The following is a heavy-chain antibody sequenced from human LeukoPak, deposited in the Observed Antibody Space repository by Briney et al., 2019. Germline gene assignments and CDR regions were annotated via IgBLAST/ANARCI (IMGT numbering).Heavy chain of an antibody. CDR2: IYYSGST. D-gene: IGHD3-3*01. CDR1: GGSISSYY. CDR3: ARDFWSGTTNWFDP. V-gene: IGHV4-59*01. Sequence: PSETLSLTCTVSGGSISSYYWSWIRQPPGKGLEWTGYIYYSGSTNYNPSLKSRVTISVDTSKNQFSLKLSSVTAADTAVYYCARDFWSGTTNWFDPWGQGTLVTVSS. J-gene: IGHJ5*02.